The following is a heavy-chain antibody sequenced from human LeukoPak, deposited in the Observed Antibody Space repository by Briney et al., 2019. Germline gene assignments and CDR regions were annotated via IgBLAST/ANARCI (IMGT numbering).Heavy chain of an antibody. D-gene: IGHD1-26*01. J-gene: IGHJ4*02. CDR2: ISYSGST. CDR3: ARQPNGRSDPD. Sequence: SETLSLTCSVSGGSISSSSYYWVWIRQPPGKGLEWIGSISYSGSTYYNPSLQSPVTISLDTSKDHLSLILRSVTAADTAVYYCARQPNGRSDPDWGQGTLVTVSS. CDR1: GGSISSSSYY. V-gene: IGHV4-39*01.